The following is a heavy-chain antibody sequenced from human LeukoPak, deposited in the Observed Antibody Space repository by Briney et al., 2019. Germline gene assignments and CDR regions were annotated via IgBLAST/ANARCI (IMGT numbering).Heavy chain of an antibody. CDR2: ISWNSGSI. J-gene: IGHJ4*02. V-gene: IGHV3-9*01. CDR1: GFTFDDYA. Sequence: GGSLRLSCAASGFTFDDYAMHWVRQAPGKGLEWVSGISWNSGSIGYADSVKGRFTISRDNSKSSLYLQMNSLRAEDTALYYCAKDIRGSTSWYGLDYWGQGTLVTVSS. D-gene: IGHD6-13*01. CDR3: AKDIRGSTSWYGLDY.